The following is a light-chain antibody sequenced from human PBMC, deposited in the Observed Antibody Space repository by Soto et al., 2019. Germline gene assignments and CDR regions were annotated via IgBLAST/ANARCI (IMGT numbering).Light chain of an antibody. CDR2: AAS. CDR1: QSISSY. Sequence: DIQMTQSPSSLSASVGDRVTITCRASQSISSYLNWYQQKPGKAPKLLIYAASSLQSGFPSSFSGSGSGTDFTLTISRLQPEDFATYYCQQSYSTPRTFGQGTKVEIK. CDR3: QQSYSTPRT. V-gene: IGKV1-39*01. J-gene: IGKJ1*01.